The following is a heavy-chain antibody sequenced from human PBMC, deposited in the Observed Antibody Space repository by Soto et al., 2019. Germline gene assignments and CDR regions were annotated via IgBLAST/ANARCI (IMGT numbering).Heavy chain of an antibody. Sequence: GGSLRLSCAVSGFTVSTSFVSWVRQPPGKGLEWVSVIYSGGGTYYADSVKGRFTISRDNSKNMLYLQMNSLRVEDTAVYYCARSLGWRDGFDIWGQGTMVTVSS. V-gene: IGHV3-66*01. D-gene: IGHD6-19*01. J-gene: IGHJ3*02. CDR1: GFTVSTSF. CDR3: ARSLGWRDGFDI. CDR2: IYSGGGT.